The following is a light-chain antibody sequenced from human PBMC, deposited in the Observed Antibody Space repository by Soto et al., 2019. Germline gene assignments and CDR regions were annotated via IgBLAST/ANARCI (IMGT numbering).Light chain of an antibody. Sequence: QSALTQPASVSGSPGQSITISCTGTSSDVGSYSLVSWYQQHPGKAPKLMIYEVRRRPSGVSNRFSGSKSGNTASLTISGLQAEDEADYYCCSYAGSISFVVFGGGTKVTVL. CDR2: EVR. CDR1: SSDVGSYSL. J-gene: IGLJ2*01. CDR3: CSYAGSISFVV. V-gene: IGLV2-23*02.